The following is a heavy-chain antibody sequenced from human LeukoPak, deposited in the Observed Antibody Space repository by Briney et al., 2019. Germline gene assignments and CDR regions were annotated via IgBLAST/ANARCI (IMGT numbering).Heavy chain of an antibody. CDR2: ISGSGADT. J-gene: IGHJ4*02. CDR3: ARGTIAAAGYYYFDY. CDR1: GFAFSSYS. Sequence: PGGSLRLSCAACGFAFSSYSMSWVRQAPGKGLEWVSAISGSGADTYYTDSVKGRFTISRDNSKTTLFLQMNSLRAEDTAVYYCARGTIAAAGYYYFDYWGQGTQVTVSS. V-gene: IGHV3-23*01. D-gene: IGHD6-13*01.